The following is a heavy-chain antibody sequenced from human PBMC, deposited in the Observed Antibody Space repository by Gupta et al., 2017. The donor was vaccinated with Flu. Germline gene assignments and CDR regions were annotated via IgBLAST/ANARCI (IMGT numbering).Heavy chain of an antibody. D-gene: IGHD5-18*01. J-gene: IGHJ4*02. CDR3: AKRGYSYGNYYFAY. V-gene: IGHV3-23*01. Sequence: TFSSYAMSWVRQAPFKGLEWVSAISGSGGSTYYADSVKGRFTISRDNSKNTLSLQMNSLRAEDTAVYYCAKRGYSYGNYYFAYWGQGPLVTV. CDR1: TFSSYA. CDR2: ISGSGGST.